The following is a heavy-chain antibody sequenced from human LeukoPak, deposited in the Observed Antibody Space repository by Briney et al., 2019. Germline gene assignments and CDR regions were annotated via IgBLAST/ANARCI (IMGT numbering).Heavy chain of an antibody. D-gene: IGHD3-3*01. CDR2: IYSGGST. Sequence: GGSLRLSCAASGFTVSSNYMSWVRQAPGKGLEWVSVIYSGGSTYYADSVKGRFTISRDNSKNTLYLQMNSLRAEDTAVYYCAKDLGLRFLEWLSDYYMDVWGKGTTVTVSS. J-gene: IGHJ6*03. CDR3: AKDLGLRFLEWLSDYYMDV. CDR1: GFTVSSNY. V-gene: IGHV3-53*01.